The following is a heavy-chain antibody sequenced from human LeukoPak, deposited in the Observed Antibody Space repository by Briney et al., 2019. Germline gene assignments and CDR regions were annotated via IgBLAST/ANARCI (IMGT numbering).Heavy chain of an antibody. CDR3: ARDGYGNNYMDV. V-gene: IGHV3-53*01. CDR1: GFSVSSNF. D-gene: IGHD1/OR15-1a*01. Sequence: GGSLRLSCAASGFSVSSNFMSWVRQAPGKGLEWVSVIYSGGTTYYADSVKGRFTISRDNSKNTLSLQMNNLRAEDTAVYYCARDGYGNNYMDVWGKGTTVTVSS. CDR2: IYSGGTT. J-gene: IGHJ6*03.